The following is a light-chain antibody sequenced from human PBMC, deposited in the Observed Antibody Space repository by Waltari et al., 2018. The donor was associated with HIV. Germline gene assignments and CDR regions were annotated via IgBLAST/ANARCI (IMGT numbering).Light chain of an antibody. Sequence: EIVMTQSPATLSVSPGARATLTCRASQSVSSNLAWYQQKPGQAPRLLIYGASTRATGIPARFSGSGSGTEFTLTISSLQSEDFAVYYCQQYNNWPGTFGQGTKLGIK. J-gene: IGKJ2*01. CDR2: GAS. CDR1: QSVSSN. CDR3: QQYNNWPGT. V-gene: IGKV3-15*01.